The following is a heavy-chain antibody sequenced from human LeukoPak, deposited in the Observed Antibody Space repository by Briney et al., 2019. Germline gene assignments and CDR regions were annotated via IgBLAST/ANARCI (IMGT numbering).Heavy chain of an antibody. V-gene: IGHV1-69*04. Sequence: ASVKVSCKASGGTFSSYAISWVRQAPGQGLEWMGRIIPILGIANYAQKFQGRVTITADKSTSTAYMELSSLRSEDTAVYYCANLQTTSGSYPFDYWGQGTLVTVSS. CDR3: ANLQTTSGSYPFDY. CDR1: GGTFSSYA. CDR2: IIPILGIA. J-gene: IGHJ4*02. D-gene: IGHD1-26*01.